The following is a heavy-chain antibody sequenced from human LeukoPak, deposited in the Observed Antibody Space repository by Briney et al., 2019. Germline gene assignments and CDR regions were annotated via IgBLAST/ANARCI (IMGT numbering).Heavy chain of an antibody. CDR3: ARVGVVPAVIPDGFEI. V-gene: IGHV3-21*01. J-gene: IGHJ3*02. Sequence: KPGGSLRLSCAASGFTFSNCNTNWVRQAPGKGLEWVSSINYDSTYIYYADSLKGRFTISRDNAKNSLYLQMNSLRAEDTAVYFFARVGVVPAVIPDGFEIWAKGQWSPSPQ. D-gene: IGHD2-2*01. CDR2: INYDSTYI. CDR1: GFTFSNCN.